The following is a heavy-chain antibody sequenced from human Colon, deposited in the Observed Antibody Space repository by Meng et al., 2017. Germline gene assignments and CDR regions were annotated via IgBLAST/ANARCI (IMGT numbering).Heavy chain of an antibody. D-gene: IGHD4-17*01. CDR2: MSDSGTT. CDR3: ARDTLYGTDY. J-gene: IGHJ4*02. Sequence: QVHLHESGPGLGRPSDDLSLGCTVSGGSIKSGGYHWSWVRQHPGKGLEYIGFMSDSGTTDYNPSLRSRVSISEIGSSKNQFSLTLRSVTAADTATYFCARDTLYGTDYWGQGVLVTVSS. CDR1: GGSIKSGGYH. V-gene: IGHV4-31*03.